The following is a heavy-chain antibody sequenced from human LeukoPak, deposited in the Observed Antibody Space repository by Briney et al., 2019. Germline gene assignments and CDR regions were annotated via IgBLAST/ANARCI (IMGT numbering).Heavy chain of an antibody. D-gene: IGHD3-16*02. CDR3: APLDSYYDYVWGSYRS. CDR2: ISSSSSYI. Sequence: PGGSLRLSCAASGFTFSSYTMNWVRQAPGKGLEWVSSISSSSSYIYYADSVKGRFTISRDNAKNSLYLQMNSLRAEDTAVYYCAPLDSYYDYVWGSYRSWGQGTLVTVSS. CDR1: GFTFSSYT. V-gene: IGHV3-21*01. J-gene: IGHJ4*02.